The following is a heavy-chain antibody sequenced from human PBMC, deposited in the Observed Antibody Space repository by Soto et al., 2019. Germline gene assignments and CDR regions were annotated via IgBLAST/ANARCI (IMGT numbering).Heavy chain of an antibody. J-gene: IGHJ6*02. CDR1: GSTFRSYS. CDR3: AREGWPLLQTGMDV. V-gene: IGHV3-48*02. D-gene: IGHD2-15*01. CDR2: ISSSNRTI. Sequence: GGSLRLSCAASGSTFRSYSMNWVRQAPGNGLELVSYISSSNRTINYADSVKGRFIISRDNAKNSLYLQMHSLRDEDTAVYYCAREGWPLLQTGMDVWGQGTTVTVSS.